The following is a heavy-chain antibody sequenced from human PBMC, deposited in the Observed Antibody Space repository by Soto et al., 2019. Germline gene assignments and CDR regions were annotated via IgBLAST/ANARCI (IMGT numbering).Heavy chain of an antibody. CDR3: AKGIGYCSSTSCYGFYYYYGMDV. Sequence: PVGSLRLSCAASGFTFSSYAMSWVRQAPGKGLEWVSAISGSGGSTYYADSVKGRFTISRDNSKNTLYLQMNSLRAEDTAVYYCAKGIGYCSSTSCYGFYYYYGMDVWGQGTTVTVSS. D-gene: IGHD2-2*01. CDR1: GFTFSSYA. J-gene: IGHJ6*02. V-gene: IGHV3-23*01. CDR2: ISGSGGST.